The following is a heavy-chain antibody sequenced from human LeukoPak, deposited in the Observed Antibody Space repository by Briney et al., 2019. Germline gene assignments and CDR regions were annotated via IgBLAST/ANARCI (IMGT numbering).Heavy chain of an antibody. J-gene: IGHJ4*02. CDR2: ISSSSYI. CDR3: ARIERGTFDY. CDR1: GFTFSSYS. D-gene: IGHD1/OR15-1a*01. V-gene: IGHV3-21*01. Sequence: PGGSLRLSCAASGFTFSSYSMNWVRQAPGKGLEWVSSISSSSYIYYADSVKGRFTISRDNAKNSLYLQMNSLRAEDTTVYYCARIERGTFDYWGQGTLVTVSS.